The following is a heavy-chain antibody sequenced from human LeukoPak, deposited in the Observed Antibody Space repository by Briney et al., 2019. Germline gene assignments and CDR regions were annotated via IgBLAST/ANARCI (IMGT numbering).Heavy chain of an antibody. CDR2: TYYRSKWYN. D-gene: IGHD6-13*01. J-gene: IGHJ4*02. CDR1: GDSVSSNSAT. Sequence: SQTLSLTCAISGDSVSSNSATWNWIRQSPSRGLEWLGRTYYRSKWYNDYAVSVKSRITINPDTSKNQFSLQLNSVTPEDTAVYYCASAAIIAAAGSFDYWGQGTLVTVSS. V-gene: IGHV6-1*01. CDR3: ASAAIIAAAGSFDY.